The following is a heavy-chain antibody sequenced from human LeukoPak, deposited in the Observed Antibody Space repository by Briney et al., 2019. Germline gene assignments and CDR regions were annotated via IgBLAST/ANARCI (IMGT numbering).Heavy chain of an antibody. CDR2: IHHGGST. CDR3: ARDRGGDSDY. D-gene: IGHD2-21*01. J-gene: IGHJ4*02. CDR1: GYSISSGHW. Sequence: SETLSLTCAVSGYSISSGHWWSWVRQPPGKGLEWIGEIHHGGSTNYNPSLKSRVTISVDKSKNQFSLKLSSVTAADTAVYYCARDRGGDSDYWGQGTLVTVSS. V-gene: IGHV4-4*02.